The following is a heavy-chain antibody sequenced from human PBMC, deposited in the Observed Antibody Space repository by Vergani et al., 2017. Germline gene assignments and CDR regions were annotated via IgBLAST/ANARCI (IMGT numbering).Heavy chain of an antibody. CDR1: GFTFDDYS. D-gene: IGHD1-26*01. Sequence: EVQLVESGGGVVRPGGSLRLSCAASGFTFDDYSMSWVRQAPGKGMEWVSGINWNGGSTVYADSVKGLFTISRDNANNSLYLQMNSLRAEDTALYYCARDRRNSGGAYYFDYWGQGTLVTVSS. CDR2: INWNGGST. V-gene: IGHV3-20*04. CDR3: ARDRRNSGGAYYFDY. J-gene: IGHJ4*02.